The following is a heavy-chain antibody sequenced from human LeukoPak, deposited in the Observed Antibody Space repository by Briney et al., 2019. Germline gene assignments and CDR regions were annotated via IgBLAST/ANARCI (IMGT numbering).Heavy chain of an antibody. J-gene: IGHJ4*02. V-gene: IGHV3-11*05. CDR1: GFTFSDYY. Sequence: PGGSLRLSCAASGFTFSDYYMSWIRQAPGKGLEWVSSISSSSSYIYYADSVKGRFTISRDNAKNSLYLQMNSLRAEDTAVYYCARDLYCGGDCYPYWGQGTLVTVSS. CDR3: ARDLYCGGDCYPY. D-gene: IGHD2-21*02. CDR2: ISSSSSYI.